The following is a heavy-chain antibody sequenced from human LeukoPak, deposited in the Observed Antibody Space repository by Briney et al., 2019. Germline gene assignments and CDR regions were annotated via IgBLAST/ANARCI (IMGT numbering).Heavy chain of an antibody. D-gene: IGHD1-26*01. J-gene: IGHJ4*02. CDR2: INPSGGST. CDR3: ARDQKGGGYYNYFDY. CDR1: GYTFTSYY. Sequence: ASVKVSCKASGYTFTSYYMHWVRQAPGQGLEWMGIINPSGGSTSYAQKFQGRVTMTRDTSTSTVYMELSSLRSEDTAVYYCARDQKGGGYYNYFDYWGQGTLVTVSS. V-gene: IGHV1-46*01.